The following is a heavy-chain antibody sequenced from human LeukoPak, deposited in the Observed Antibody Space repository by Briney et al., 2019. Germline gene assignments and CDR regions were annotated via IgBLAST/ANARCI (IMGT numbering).Heavy chain of an antibody. CDR2: IYYSGST. V-gene: IGHV4-59*01. J-gene: IGHJ4*02. CDR3: ARVNLEYYYDSSGYYIGPYFDY. CDR1: GGSFSGYY. D-gene: IGHD3-22*01. Sequence: SETLSLTCAVYGGSFSGYYWSWIRQPPGKGLEWIGYIYYSGSTNYNPSLKSRVTISVDTSKNQFSLKLSSVTAADTAVYYCARVNLEYYYDSSGYYIGPYFDYWGQGTLVTVSS.